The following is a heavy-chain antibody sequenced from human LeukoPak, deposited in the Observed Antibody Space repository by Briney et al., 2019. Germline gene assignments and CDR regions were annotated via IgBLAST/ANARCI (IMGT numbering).Heavy chain of an antibody. J-gene: IGHJ4*02. Sequence: GGSLRLSCAASGLTFSTYAFHWVRQAPGKGLEWVAVIWYDGSIKYYADSVKGRFTISRDNAKNSLYLQMNSLRTEDTAVYYCATPLPLDYWGQGTLVTVSS. CDR1: GLTFSTYA. CDR3: ATPLPLDY. CDR2: IWYDGSIK. V-gene: IGHV3-30-3*01.